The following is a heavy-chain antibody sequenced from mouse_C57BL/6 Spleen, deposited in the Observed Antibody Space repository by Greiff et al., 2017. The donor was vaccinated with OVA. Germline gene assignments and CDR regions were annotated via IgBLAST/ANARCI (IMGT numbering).Heavy chain of an antibody. Sequence: QVQLQQPGAELVKPGASVKMSCKASGYTFTSYWITWVKQRPGQGLEWIGDIYPGSGSTNYNEKFKSKATLTVDTSSSTAYMQLSSLTSEDSAVYYCARRGGIYYDYDGFAYWGQGTLVTVSA. J-gene: IGHJ3*01. CDR3: ARRGGIYYDYDGFAY. D-gene: IGHD2-4*01. CDR1: GYTFTSYW. V-gene: IGHV1-55*01. CDR2: IYPGSGST.